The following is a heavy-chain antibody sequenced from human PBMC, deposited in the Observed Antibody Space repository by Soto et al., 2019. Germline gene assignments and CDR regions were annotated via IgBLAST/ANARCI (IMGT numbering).Heavy chain of an antibody. Sequence: QVQLVESGEGVVQPGRSLRLSCAASGFTFSNYAMHWVRQAPGKGLEWVAVISYDGNNKYYADSVKGRFTISRDNSRNTLYLQMNTLRAEDTAVYYCARDKFSGGYYYFDYWGQGTLVTVSS. CDR1: GFTFSNYA. CDR3: ARDKFSGGYYYFDY. CDR2: ISYDGNNK. D-gene: IGHD3-22*01. J-gene: IGHJ4*02. V-gene: IGHV3-30-3*01.